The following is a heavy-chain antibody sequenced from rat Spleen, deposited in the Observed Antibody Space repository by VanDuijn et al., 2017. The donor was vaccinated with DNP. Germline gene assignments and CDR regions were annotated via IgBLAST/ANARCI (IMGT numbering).Heavy chain of an antibody. V-gene: IGHV5-58*01. CDR1: GFTFSSYW. CDR3: ARLDYGGYFDY. D-gene: IGHD1-11*01. CDR2: INTDGGNT. Sequence: EVQLVETGGGLVQPGRSLKLSCVASGFTFSSYWMYWIRQAPGKGLEWVASINTDGGNTYYRDSVKGRFTISRDNAKSTLYLQRDSLRSEDTATYYCARLDYGGYFDYWGQGVMVTVSS. J-gene: IGHJ2*01.